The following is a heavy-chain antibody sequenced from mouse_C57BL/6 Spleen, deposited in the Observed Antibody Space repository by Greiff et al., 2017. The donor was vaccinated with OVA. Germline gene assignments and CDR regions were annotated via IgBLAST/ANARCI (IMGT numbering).Heavy chain of an antibody. CDR3: ASRQLRLGAMDY. V-gene: IGHV2-2*01. CDR1: GFSLTSYG. J-gene: IGHJ4*01. D-gene: IGHD3-2*02. CDR2: IWSGGST. Sequence: QVQLKESGPGLVQPSQSLSITCTVSGFSLTSYGVHWVRQSPGKGLEWLGVIWSGGSTDYNAAFISRLSISKDNSKSQVFFKMNSLQADDTAIYYSASRQLRLGAMDYWGQGTSVTVSS.